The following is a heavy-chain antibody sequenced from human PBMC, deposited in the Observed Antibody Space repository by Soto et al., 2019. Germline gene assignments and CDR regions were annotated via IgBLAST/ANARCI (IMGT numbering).Heavy chain of an antibody. Sequence: PGGSLRLSCAASGFTFSDHFMNWIRQAPGKGLEWGSYISSSGNTVYYADSVKGRFTISRDNAKNSLYLQMNSLKAEDTALYYCVRDRAGSCSGGPCHTWDIDYWGQGTLVTVSS. J-gene: IGHJ4*02. CDR2: ISSSGNTV. D-gene: IGHD2-15*01. CDR1: GFTFSDHF. V-gene: IGHV3-11*01. CDR3: VRDRAGSCSGGPCHTWDIDY.